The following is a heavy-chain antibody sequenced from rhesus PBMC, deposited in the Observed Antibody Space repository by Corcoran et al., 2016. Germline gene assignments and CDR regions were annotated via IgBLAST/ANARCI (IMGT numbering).Heavy chain of an antibody. D-gene: IGHD4-23*01. J-gene: IGHJ4*01. CDR3: ARGSSNYPY. V-gene: IGHV4-173*01. Sequence: QVQLQESGPGLVKPSETLSFTCAVSGGSINSNHWSWIRQPPGKGLEWIGRISGRSASTDSNPSLKSRVTIATDTSKNQFSLKLNSVTAADTAVYYCARGSSNYPYWGQGVLVTVSS. CDR1: GGSINSNH. CDR2: ISGRSAST.